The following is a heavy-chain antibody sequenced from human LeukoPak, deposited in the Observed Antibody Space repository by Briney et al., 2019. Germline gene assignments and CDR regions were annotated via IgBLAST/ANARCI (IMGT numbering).Heavy chain of an antibody. CDR3: GRAGVYSASSGYGPDR. D-gene: IGHD3-22*01. V-gene: IGHV3-23*01. J-gene: IGHJ5*02. CDR1: GFTFSSYA. CDR2: ISGSGGST. Sequence: GGSLRLSCAASGFTFSSYAMSWVRQAPGKGLEWVSAISGSGGSTYYADSVKGRFTISRDNFKNTLYLQMNSLRAEDTAVYYCGRAGVYSASSGYGPDRWGQGTLVTVSS.